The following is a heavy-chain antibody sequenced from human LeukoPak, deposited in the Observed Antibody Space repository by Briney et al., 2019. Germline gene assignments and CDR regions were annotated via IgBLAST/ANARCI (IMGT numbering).Heavy chain of an antibody. V-gene: IGHV4-59*01. CDR3: ARGTLKAVAGR. J-gene: IGHJ4*02. CDR1: PGSISSSV. Sequence: SETLSLTCTVSPGSISSSVWTWIRHPPGKRLEWIGFIYDSGSTNYNPSLKSRVTISVDTSKNQFSLKLSSVTAADTAVYYCARGTLKAVAGRWGQGTLVTVSS. CDR2: IYDSGST. D-gene: IGHD6-19*01.